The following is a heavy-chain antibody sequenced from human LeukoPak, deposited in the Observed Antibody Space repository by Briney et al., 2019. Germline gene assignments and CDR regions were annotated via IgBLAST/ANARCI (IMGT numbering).Heavy chain of an antibody. CDR2: ISAYNGNT. D-gene: IGHD3-10*01. CDR1: GYTFTSYG. J-gene: IGHJ4*02. CDR3: ARGRHRAVYYGSGSYWGY. Sequence: ASVKVSCKASGYTFTSYGISWVRQAPGQGLEWMGWISAYNGNTNYAQKLQGRVTMTTDTSTSTAYMELSSLRSEDTAVYYCARGRHRAVYYGSGSYWGYWGQGTLVTVSS. V-gene: IGHV1-18*01.